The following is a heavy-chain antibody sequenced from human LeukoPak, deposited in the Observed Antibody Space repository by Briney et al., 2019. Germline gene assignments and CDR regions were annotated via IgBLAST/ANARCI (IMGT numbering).Heavy chain of an antibody. Sequence: PSETLSLTCAVSGGSISSGGYSRSWIRQPPGKGLEWIGYIYHSGSTYYNPSLKSRVTISVDRSKNQFSLKLSSVTAADTAVYYCARATVPVTATAYYFDYWGQGTLVTVSS. D-gene: IGHD2-21*02. V-gene: IGHV4-30-2*01. CDR3: ARATVPVTATAYYFDY. CDR2: IYHSGST. J-gene: IGHJ4*02. CDR1: GGSISSGGYS.